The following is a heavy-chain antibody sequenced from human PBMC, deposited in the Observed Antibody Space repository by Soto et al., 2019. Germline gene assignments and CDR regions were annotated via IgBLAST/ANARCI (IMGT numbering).Heavy chain of an antibody. CDR2: ISSSSSYI. Sequence: EVQLVESGGGLVKPGGSLRLSCAASGFTFSSYSMNWVRQAPGKGLKWVSSISSSSSYIYYADSVKGRFTISRDNAKNSLYLQMNSLRAEDTAVYYCARDRAAAGLNWFDPWGQGTLVTVSS. V-gene: IGHV3-21*01. D-gene: IGHD6-13*01. CDR3: ARDRAAAGLNWFDP. CDR1: GFTFSSYS. J-gene: IGHJ5*02.